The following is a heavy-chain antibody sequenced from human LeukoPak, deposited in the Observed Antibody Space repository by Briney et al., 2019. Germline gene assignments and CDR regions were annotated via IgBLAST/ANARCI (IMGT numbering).Heavy chain of an antibody. V-gene: IGHV1-18*01. D-gene: IGHD2-2*01. CDR1: GFTFTSYG. Sequence: ASVTVSCKASGFTFTSYGISWVRQAPGQGLEWMGWISAYNSNTNYAQKLQGRVTMTTDTSTSTAYMELRSLRSDDTAVYYCARDGEYCSSTSCYLHSDVRGKGTTVTVSS. J-gene: IGHJ6*04. CDR2: ISAYNSNT. CDR3: ARDGEYCSSTSCYLHSDV.